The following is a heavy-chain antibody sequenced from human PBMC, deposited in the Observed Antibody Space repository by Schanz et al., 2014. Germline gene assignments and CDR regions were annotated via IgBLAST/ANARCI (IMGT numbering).Heavy chain of an antibody. Sequence: QVQLVDSGGDLVKPGGSLRLSCAASGFTFSTCAMHWIRQAPGKGLEWVSYITSGSAKFYADSVKGRFTISRDNAKNSLYLQMNSLRAEDTAVYYCAKDNGYYGSGSYYNGADYWGQGTLVTVSS. CDR3: AKDNGYYGSGSYYNGADY. D-gene: IGHD3-10*01. V-gene: IGHV3-11*04. J-gene: IGHJ4*02. CDR2: ITSGSAK. CDR1: GFTFSTCA.